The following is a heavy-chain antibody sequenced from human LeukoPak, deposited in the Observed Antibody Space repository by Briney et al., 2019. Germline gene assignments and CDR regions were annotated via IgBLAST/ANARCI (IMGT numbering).Heavy chain of an antibody. CDR3: ARAGGRWDLDF. Sequence: PGGSLRLSCAASGFSFSASAFHWVRQAPGKGLEWVAFIWLDGNNEYADSVRGRFTISRDNSKNTLYLQINSLRPDDTAVYYCARAGGRWDLDFWGQGTLVTVSS. V-gene: IGHV3-30*02. J-gene: IGHJ4*02. D-gene: IGHD2-15*01. CDR1: GFSFSASA. CDR2: IWLDGNNE.